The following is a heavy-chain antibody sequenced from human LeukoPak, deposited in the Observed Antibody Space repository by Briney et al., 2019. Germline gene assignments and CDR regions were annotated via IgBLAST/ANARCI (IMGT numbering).Heavy chain of an antibody. CDR3: ARRDTAMAISDY. J-gene: IGHJ4*02. V-gene: IGHV5-51*01. Sequence: GESLKISCKGSGYNFLSYWIGWVRQMPGKGLEWMGIIYPGDSDTRYSPPFQGQVTISADKSISTAYLQWSSLKASDTAMYYCARRDTAMAISDYWGQGTLVTVSS. CDR2: IYPGDSDT. CDR1: GYNFLSYW. D-gene: IGHD5-18*01.